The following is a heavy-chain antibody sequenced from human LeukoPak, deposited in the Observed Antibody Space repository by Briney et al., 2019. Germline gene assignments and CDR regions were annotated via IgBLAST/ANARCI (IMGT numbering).Heavy chain of an antibody. J-gene: IGHJ4*02. Sequence: WVRQAPGKGLEWVALIWYDGSNKYYADSVKGRFTISRDNSKNTLYLQMNSLRAEDTAVYYCAKDLRYYDFWSGLADYWGQGTLVTVSS. D-gene: IGHD3-3*01. CDR2: IWYDGSNK. V-gene: IGHV3-33*06. CDR3: AKDLRYYDFWSGLADY.